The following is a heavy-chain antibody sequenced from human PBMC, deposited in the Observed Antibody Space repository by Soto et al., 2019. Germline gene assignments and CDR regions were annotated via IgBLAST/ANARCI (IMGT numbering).Heavy chain of an antibody. Sequence: HPGGSLRLSCAASGFTFTNYGMHWVRQAPGKGLEWVAVIWYDGSNRFYADSVKGRFTISKDNSQNMLYLQMHSLRPEDTAVYYCTRDPYGGSRYYFDSGGQGTLVTVSS. D-gene: IGHD1-26*01. CDR3: TRDPYGGSRYYFDS. V-gene: IGHV3-33*01. CDR1: GFTFTNYG. J-gene: IGHJ4*02. CDR2: IWYDGSNR.